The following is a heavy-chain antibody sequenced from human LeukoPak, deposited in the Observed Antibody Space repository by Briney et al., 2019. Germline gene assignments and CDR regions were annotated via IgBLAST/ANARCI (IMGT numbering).Heavy chain of an antibody. CDR3: ARGRFGEDYYYYGMDV. CDR2: IIPIFGTA. V-gene: IGHV1-69*13. Sequence: SVKVSCKASGGTFISYAISWVRQAPGQGLEWMGGIIPIFGTANYAQKFQGRVTITADESTSTAYMELSSLRSEDTAVYYCARGRFGEDYYYYGMDVWGQGTTVTVSS. D-gene: IGHD3-10*01. J-gene: IGHJ6*02. CDR1: GGTFISYA.